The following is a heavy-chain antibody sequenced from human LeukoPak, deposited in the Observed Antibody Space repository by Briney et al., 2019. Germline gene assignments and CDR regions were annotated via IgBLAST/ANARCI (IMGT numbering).Heavy chain of an antibody. D-gene: IGHD7-27*01. CDR3: ARALGNSTGDY. CDR1: GFTFNIFW. V-gene: IGHV3-7*04. J-gene: IGHJ4*02. CDR2: IKHDGSEE. Sequence: WESLRLSCAASGFTFNIFWMSWVRQAPGKGLEWVANIKHDGSEEYYGDSVRGRFTISRDNAKNSVILQMNSLRGEDTAVYYCARALGNSTGDYWGQGTLVTVS.